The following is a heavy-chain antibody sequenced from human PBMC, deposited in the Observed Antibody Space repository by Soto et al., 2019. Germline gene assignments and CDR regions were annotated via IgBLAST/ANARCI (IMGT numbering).Heavy chain of an antibody. J-gene: IGHJ4*02. CDR2: VFYTGFT. V-gene: IGHV4-39*01. CDR1: GGSISGSYYY. CDR3: AHRPSGWYLFDY. D-gene: IGHD6-19*01. Sequence: PSETLSLTCAVSGGSISGSYYYWAWLRQSPGKGPEWIGSVFYTGFTSYNPSLESRVSVSVDTSKSQFSLKLSAVTAADTAVYYCAHRPSGWYLFDYWGQGTLVTVSS.